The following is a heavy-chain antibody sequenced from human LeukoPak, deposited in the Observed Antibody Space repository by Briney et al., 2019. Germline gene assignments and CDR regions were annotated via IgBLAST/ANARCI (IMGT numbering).Heavy chain of an antibody. CDR3: ARDYYDFWSGYGLDAFDI. V-gene: IGHV1-18*01. J-gene: IGHJ3*02. CDR2: ISAYNGNT. Sequence: ASVKVSCKASGYTFTSYGISWVRQAPGQGLEWMGWISAYNGNTNYAQKLQGRVTMTTDTSTSTAYMELRSLRSDDTAVYYCARDYYDFWSGYGLDAFDIWGQGTMVTVSS. CDR1: GYTFTSYG. D-gene: IGHD3-3*01.